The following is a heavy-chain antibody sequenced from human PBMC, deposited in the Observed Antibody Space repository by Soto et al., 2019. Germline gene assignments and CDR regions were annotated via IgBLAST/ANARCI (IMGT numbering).Heavy chain of an antibody. D-gene: IGHD3-10*01. Sequence: SETLSLTCAVSGGSISSSNWWSWVRQPPGKGLEWIGEIYHSGSTNYNPSLKSRVTISVDKSKNQFSLKLNSVTAADTALYYCARENPTLVRGVMTNWGQGTLVTVSS. CDR3: ARENPTLVRGVMTN. J-gene: IGHJ4*02. V-gene: IGHV4-4*02. CDR1: GGSISSSNW. CDR2: IYHSGST.